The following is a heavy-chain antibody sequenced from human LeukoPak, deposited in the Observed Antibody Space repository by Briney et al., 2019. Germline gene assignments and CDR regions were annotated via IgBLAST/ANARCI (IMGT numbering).Heavy chain of an antibody. CDR2: IYSGGST. V-gene: IGHV3-66*01. CDR1: GFTFSNAW. J-gene: IGHJ4*02. CDR3: AREEGPLDY. Sequence: TGGSLRLSCAASGFTFSNAWMSWVRQAPGKGLEWVSVIYSGGSTYYADSVKGRFTISRDNSKNTLYLQMNSLRAEDTAVYYCAREEGPLDYWGQGTLVTVSS.